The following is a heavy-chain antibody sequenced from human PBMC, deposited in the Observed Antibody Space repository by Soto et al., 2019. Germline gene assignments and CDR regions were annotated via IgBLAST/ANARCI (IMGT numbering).Heavy chain of an antibody. D-gene: IGHD5-18*01. J-gene: IGHJ4*02. CDR3: ASLLDYSYGSGTFDY. V-gene: IGHV4-61*01. CDR2: IYYSGST. CDR1: GGSVSSRLYY. Sequence: SETLSLTCTVSGGSVSSRLYYWSWIRQPPGKGLEWLGYIYYSGSTNYNPSLKSRVTISVDTSKNQFSLKLNSVTAADTAVYFCASLLDYSYGSGTFDYWGPGTLVTLSS.